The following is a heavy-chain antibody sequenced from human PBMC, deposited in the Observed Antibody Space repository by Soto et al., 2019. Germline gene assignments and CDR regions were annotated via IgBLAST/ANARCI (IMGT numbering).Heavy chain of an antibody. CDR2: IYYSGST. V-gene: IGHV4-31*03. CDR3: AISSGYADWFEP. Sequence: SETLSLTCSVSGGSISSGGYYWSWIRQHPGKGLEWIGYIYYSGSTYYNPSLKSRVTISVDTSKNQFSLKLRSVTAADTAVYYCAISSGYADWFEPWGQGTLVTVSS. D-gene: IGHD3-22*01. CDR1: GGSISSGGYY. J-gene: IGHJ5*02.